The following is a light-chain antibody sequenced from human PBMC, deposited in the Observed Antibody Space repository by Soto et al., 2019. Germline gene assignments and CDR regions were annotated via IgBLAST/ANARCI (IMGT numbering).Light chain of an antibody. J-gene: IGLJ1*01. CDR1: SSKIGAGYD. CDR3: QSYASSLSGYV. V-gene: IGLV1-40*01. Sequence: SVLTQPPSVSGAPGQRVTISCTGSSSKIGAGYDVHWYQQLPGTAPKLLIYGNSDRPSGVPDRFSGSKSGTSASLAITGLQAEDEADYYCQSYASSLSGYVFGTGTKVTVL. CDR2: GNS.